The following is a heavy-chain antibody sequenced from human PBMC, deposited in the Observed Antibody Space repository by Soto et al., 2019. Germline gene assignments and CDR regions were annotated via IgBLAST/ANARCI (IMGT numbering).Heavy chain of an antibody. J-gene: IGHJ6*02. CDR1: GYTFTSYC. CDR2: ISAYNGNT. V-gene: IGHV1-18*04. CDR3: ARTMAPYYYYYGMDV. D-gene: IGHD3-10*01. Sequence: GASVKVSCKASGYTFTSYCISWVRQAPGQGLEWMGWISAYNGNTNYAQKLQGRVTMTTDTSTSTAYMELRSLRSDDTAVYYCARTMAPYYYYYGMDVWGQGTTVTVSS.